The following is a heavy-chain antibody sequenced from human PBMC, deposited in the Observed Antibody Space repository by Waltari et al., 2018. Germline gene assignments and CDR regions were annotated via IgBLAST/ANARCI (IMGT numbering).Heavy chain of an antibody. CDR2: IIPIFGTA. Sequence: VQLVQSGAEVKKPGESLKISCKGSGYSFTSYWIGWVRQMPGKGLEWMGIIPIFGTANYAQKFQGRVTITADKSTSTAYMELSSLRSEDTAVYYCARDGWRGYFQHWGQGTLVTVSS. J-gene: IGHJ1*01. V-gene: IGHV1-69*06. CDR3: ARDGWRGYFQH. D-gene: IGHD6-19*01. CDR1: GYSFTSYW.